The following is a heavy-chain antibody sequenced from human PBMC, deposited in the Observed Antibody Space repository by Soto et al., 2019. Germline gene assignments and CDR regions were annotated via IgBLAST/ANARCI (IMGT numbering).Heavy chain of an antibody. V-gene: IGHV3-21*01. J-gene: IGHJ5*02. CDR3: ARPAGPTTIHNWFDP. D-gene: IGHD1-1*01. CDR1: GFTFSSYS. CDR2: ISSSSSYI. Sequence: PGGSLRLSCAASGFTFSSYSMNWVRQAPGKGLEWVSSISSSSSYIYYADSVKGRFTISRDNAKNSLYLQMNSLRAEDTAVYYCARPAGPTTIHNWFDPWGQGILVTVSS.